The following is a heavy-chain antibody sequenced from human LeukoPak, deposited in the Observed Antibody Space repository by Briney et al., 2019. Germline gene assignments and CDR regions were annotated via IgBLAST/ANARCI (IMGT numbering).Heavy chain of an antibody. J-gene: IGHJ4*02. CDR3: ARLSRIAMLGGVIRHFDY. Sequence: SGPPLTHPSQPRTLTYTFSGFLRRPSGMGVGWIRHPPGKALEWHTLIDWDDGKRYSPSRKSRVNIIKDTSTNQVVLTVTNMDPVETGTYFCARLSRIAMLGGVIRHFDYWGQGTLVTVSS. V-gene: IGHV2-5*02. CDR2: IDWDDGK. CDR1: GFLRRPSGMG. D-gene: IGHD3-10*01.